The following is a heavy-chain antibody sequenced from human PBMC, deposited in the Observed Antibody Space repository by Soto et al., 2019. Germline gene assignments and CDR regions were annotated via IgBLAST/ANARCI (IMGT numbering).Heavy chain of an antibody. CDR1: GYTFTSYA. V-gene: IGHV1-3*01. J-gene: IGHJ2*01. CDR2: INAGNGNT. CDR3: ARGGSLYWYFDL. D-gene: IGHD1-26*01. Sequence: QVQLVQSGAEVKKPGASVKVSCKASGYTFTSYAMHWVRQAPGQRLEWMGWINAGNGNTKYSQKFQGRVTITRYTSASTAYMELSSLGAEDTAVYYCARGGSLYWYFDLWGRGTLVTVSS.